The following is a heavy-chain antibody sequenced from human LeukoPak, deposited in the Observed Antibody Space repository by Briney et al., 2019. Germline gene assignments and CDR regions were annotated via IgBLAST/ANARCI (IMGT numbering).Heavy chain of an antibody. CDR3: ASRKLGNDY. J-gene: IGHJ4*01. CDR1: GVSISSSNSY. Sequence: SETLSLTCTVSGVSISSSNSYWGWIRQPPGKGLEWIGSIYYSGNTYYNASLKSQVSISIDTSKNQFSLKLSSVTAADTAVYYCASRKLGNDYWGQGTLVTVSS. CDR2: IYYSGNT. D-gene: IGHD7-27*01. V-gene: IGHV4-39*07.